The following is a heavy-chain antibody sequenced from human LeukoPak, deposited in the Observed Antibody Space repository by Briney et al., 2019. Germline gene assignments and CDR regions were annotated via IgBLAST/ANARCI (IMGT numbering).Heavy chain of an antibody. CDR1: GGSISGSDYY. J-gene: IGHJ4*02. D-gene: IGHD2/OR15-2a*01. CDR3: ARQNKAARPNSDN. Sequence: PSETLSLTCSVSGGSISGSDYYWDWIRQPPGKGLEWVGAIYYSGSTYYSPSLKGRVTISGDTSKNQFSLKLSSVTAADTAVYYCARQNKAARPNSDNWGEGTLVTVSS. V-gene: IGHV4-39*01. CDR2: IYYSGST.